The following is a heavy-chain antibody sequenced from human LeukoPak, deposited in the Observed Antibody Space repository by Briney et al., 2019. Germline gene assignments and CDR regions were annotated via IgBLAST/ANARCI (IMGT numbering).Heavy chain of an antibody. CDR3: AKGHTDSSGYYYFDS. V-gene: IGHV3-30*02. CDR1: GFTFSSYG. J-gene: IGHJ4*02. CDR2: IRYDGSNK. Sequence: PGGSLRLSCAASGFTFSSYGLHWVRQATGKGLEWVAFIRYDGSNKYYADSVKGRFTIFRDNSKNMLYLQMNSLRLEDTAVYYCAKGHTDSSGYYYFDSWGQGTLVTVSS. D-gene: IGHD3-22*01.